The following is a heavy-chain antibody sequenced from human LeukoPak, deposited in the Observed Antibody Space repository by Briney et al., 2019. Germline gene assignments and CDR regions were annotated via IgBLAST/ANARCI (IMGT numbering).Heavy chain of an antibody. CDR2: ISSSGDST. Sequence: GGSLRLSCAASGFTFSSYWMSWVRQAPGKGLGWVSAISSSGDSTYYADSVKGRFTISRDNSKNTLYLQMNSLRAEDTAIYYCARGSGSWGRDIDSWGQGTLVTVSS. CDR3: ARGSGSWGRDIDS. V-gene: IGHV3-23*01. J-gene: IGHJ4*02. D-gene: IGHD3-10*01. CDR1: GFTFSSYW.